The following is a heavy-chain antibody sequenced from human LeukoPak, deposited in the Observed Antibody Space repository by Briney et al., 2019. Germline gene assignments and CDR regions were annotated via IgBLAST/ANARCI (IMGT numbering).Heavy chain of an antibody. J-gene: IGHJ4*02. CDR3: ARLTFYYDGSGYYFDY. V-gene: IGHV4-39*01. Sequence: KPSETLSLTCTVPGVSFSSTSYYWAWIRQPPGKGLEWIGSISHTGSTYYNPSLKSRVTISVDTSKNQFSLRLSSVTAADTAVHYWARLTFYYDGSGYYFDYWGQGTLVTVSS. CDR1: GVSFSSTSYY. D-gene: IGHD3-22*01. CDR2: ISHTGST.